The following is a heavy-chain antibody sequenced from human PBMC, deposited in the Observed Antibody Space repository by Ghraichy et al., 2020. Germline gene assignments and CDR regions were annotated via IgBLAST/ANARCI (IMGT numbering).Heavy chain of an antibody. CDR1: GFTFSNAW. V-gene: IGHV3-15*01. D-gene: IGHD2-15*01. CDR3: TTEDIGTYYYYYGMDV. J-gene: IGHJ6*02. CDR2: IKSKTDGGTT. Sequence: GGSLRLSCAASGFTFSNAWMSWVRQAPGKGLEWVGRIKSKTDGGTTDYAAPVKGRFTISRDDSKNTLYLQMNSLKTEDTAVYYCTTEDIGTYYYYYGMDVWGQGTTVTVSS.